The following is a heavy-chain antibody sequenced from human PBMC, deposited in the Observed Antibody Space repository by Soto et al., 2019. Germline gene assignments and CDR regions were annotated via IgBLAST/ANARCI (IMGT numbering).Heavy chain of an antibody. J-gene: IGHJ4*02. D-gene: IGHD3-10*01. CDR3: ASSVGGSTVNFDY. V-gene: IGHV1-8*01. CDR2: MNPDSGNT. Sequence: QVQLVQSGAEVRTPGASVKVSCKASGYTFTSYDINWVRQATGQGPEWMGWMNPDSGNTGYVQKFQGRVTMTRNTAISTAYMELSSLRSEDTAVYYCASSVGGSTVNFDYWGQGTLVTVSS. CDR1: GYTFTSYD.